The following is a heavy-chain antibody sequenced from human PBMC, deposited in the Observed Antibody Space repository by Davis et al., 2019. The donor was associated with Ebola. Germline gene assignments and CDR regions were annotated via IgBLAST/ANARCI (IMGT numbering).Heavy chain of an antibody. CDR3: ARQGQQLAPVFNYYYYMDV. Sequence: GESLKISCAASGFTFSSYEMNWVRQAPGKGLEWVSYISSSGSTIYYADSVKGRFTISRDNAKNSLYLQMNSLRAEDTAVYYCARQGQQLAPVFNYYYYMDVWGKGTTVTVSS. V-gene: IGHV3-48*03. D-gene: IGHD6-13*01. J-gene: IGHJ6*03. CDR1: GFTFSSYE. CDR2: ISSSGSTI.